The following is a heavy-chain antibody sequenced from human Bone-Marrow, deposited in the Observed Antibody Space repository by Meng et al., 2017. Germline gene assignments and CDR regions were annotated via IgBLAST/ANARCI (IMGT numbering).Heavy chain of an antibody. Sequence: ASVKVSCKASGGTFSSYTISWVRQAPGQGLEWMGIINPSGGSTSYAQKFQGRVTMTRDTSTSTVYMELSSLRSEDTAVYYCARDSSVIPSVVLEDAFDIWGQGTMVTVSS. CDR3: ARDSSVIPSVVLEDAFDI. CDR2: INPSGGST. D-gene: IGHD2-15*01. J-gene: IGHJ3*02. CDR1: GGTFSSYT. V-gene: IGHV1-46*01.